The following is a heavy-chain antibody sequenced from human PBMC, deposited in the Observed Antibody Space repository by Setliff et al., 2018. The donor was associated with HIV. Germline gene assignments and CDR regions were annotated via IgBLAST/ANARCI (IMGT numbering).Heavy chain of an antibody. CDR2: ISAYNGNT. Sequence: VASVKVSCKASGYTFTSYGISWVRQAPGQGLEWMGWISAYNGNTNYAQKLQGRVTMTTDTSKNQFSLKLSSVTAADTAVYYCARSEGYFDLWGRGTLVTVSS. V-gene: IGHV1-18*01. CDR1: GYTFTSYG. J-gene: IGHJ2*01. CDR3: ARSEGYFDL.